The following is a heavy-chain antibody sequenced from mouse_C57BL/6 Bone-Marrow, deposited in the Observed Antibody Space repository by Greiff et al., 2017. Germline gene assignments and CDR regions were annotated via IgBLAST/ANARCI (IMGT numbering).Heavy chain of an antibody. CDR2: ISDGGSYT. J-gene: IGHJ4*01. CDR3: AREGKSEYDAMDY. CDR1: GFTFSSYA. D-gene: IGHD2-10*02. V-gene: IGHV5-4*01. Sequence: EVKLVESGGGLVKPGGSLKLSCAASGFTFSSYAMSWVRQTPEKRLEWVATISDGGSYTYYPDNVKGRFTISRDNAKNNLDLQLSHLKSEDTAMYYCAREGKSEYDAMDYWGKGTSVTVSS.